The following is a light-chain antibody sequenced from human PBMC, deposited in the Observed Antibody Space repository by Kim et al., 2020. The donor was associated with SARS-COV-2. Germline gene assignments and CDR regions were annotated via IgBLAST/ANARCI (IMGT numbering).Light chain of an antibody. J-gene: IGKJ2*01. Sequence: EIVLTQSPGTLSLSPGEGATLSCRASQSISNNYLAWYQHKPGQAPRLLIYGASTRATGIPDRFSGSGSGTDFTLTISRLEPEDFAVYYCQHYTGAPLTFGQGTKLEI. CDR1: QSISNNY. V-gene: IGKV3-20*01. CDR3: QHYTGAPLT. CDR2: GAS.